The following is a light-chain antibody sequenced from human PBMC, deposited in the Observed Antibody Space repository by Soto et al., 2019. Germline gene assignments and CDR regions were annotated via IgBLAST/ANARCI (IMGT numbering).Light chain of an antibody. J-gene: IGKJ4*01. V-gene: IGKV2-28*01. CDR1: QSLLYSDGYNY. CDR3: MQSRQALT. Sequence: IVKPQSPLTQPFTHGETASISCRPSQSLLYSDGYNYLGWYLQKPVQAPQLLIYLASNRASGVPDRFSGSGAGTDFTLKISRVEAEDVGVYCCMQSRQALTFGGGTKVDNK. CDR2: LAS.